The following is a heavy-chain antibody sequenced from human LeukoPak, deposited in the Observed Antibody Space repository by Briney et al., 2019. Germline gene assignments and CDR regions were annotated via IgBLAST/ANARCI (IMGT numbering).Heavy chain of an antibody. J-gene: IGHJ3*02. CDR1: GGSISTYY. CDR3: ARGVGAKAAFDI. D-gene: IGHD1-26*01. Sequence: SETLSLTCTVSGGSISTYYWSWIRQPPGKGLERIGYIYYSGSTNYNPSLKSRLSISVDTSKNQFSLKLTSVTAADTAVYYCARGVGAKAAFDIWGQGTMVTVSS. V-gene: IGHV4-59*01. CDR2: IYYSGST.